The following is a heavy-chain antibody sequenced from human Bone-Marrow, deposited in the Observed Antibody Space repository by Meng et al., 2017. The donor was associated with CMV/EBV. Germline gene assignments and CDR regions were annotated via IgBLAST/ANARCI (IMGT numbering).Heavy chain of an antibody. Sequence: GGSLRLSCAASGFTFSNYWMHWVRQAPGKGLVWVSRIFIDGSSTSYADSVKGQFTISRDNAKNSLYLQMNSLRAEDTALYYCAKDIGSSWYSHLDYWGQGTRVTVSS. CDR1: GFTFSNYW. D-gene: IGHD6-13*01. CDR2: IFIDGSST. CDR3: AKDIGSSWYSHLDY. V-gene: IGHV3-74*01. J-gene: IGHJ4*02.